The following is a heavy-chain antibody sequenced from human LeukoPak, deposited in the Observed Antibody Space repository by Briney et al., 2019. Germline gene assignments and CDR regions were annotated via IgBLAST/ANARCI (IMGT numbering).Heavy chain of an antibody. D-gene: IGHD6-19*01. CDR3: AKDLSGQWSFDY. Sequence: PGGSLRLSCAASGFTFSGNGMHWVRQAPGKGLEWVAVIAYDGSNKYYVDSVKGRFTISRDNSKNTLYLQMNSLRAEDTAVYYCAKDLSGQWSFDYWGQGTLVSVSS. J-gene: IGHJ4*02. CDR1: GFTFSGNG. CDR2: IAYDGSNK. V-gene: IGHV3-30*18.